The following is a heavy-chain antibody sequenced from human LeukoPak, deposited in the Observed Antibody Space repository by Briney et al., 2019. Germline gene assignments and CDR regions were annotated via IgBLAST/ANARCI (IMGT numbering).Heavy chain of an antibody. V-gene: IGHV4-39*07. Sequence: SETLSLTCTVSGGSISSSSYYWGWIRQPPGKGLEWIGSIYYSGSTYYNPSLKSRVTISVDTSKNQFSLKLSSVTAADTAVYYCARVNPHSSGYYYVSPPFSFDYWGQGTLVTVSS. CDR3: ARVNPHSSGYYYVSPPFSFDY. CDR1: GGSISSSSYY. CDR2: IYYSGST. J-gene: IGHJ4*02. D-gene: IGHD3-22*01.